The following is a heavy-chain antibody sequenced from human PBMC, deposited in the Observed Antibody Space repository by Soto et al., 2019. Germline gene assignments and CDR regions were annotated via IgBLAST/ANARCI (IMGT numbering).Heavy chain of an antibody. V-gene: IGHV3-30-3*01. CDR3: ARDSLNTAMVTVGY. D-gene: IGHD5-18*01. Sequence: PGGSLRLSCAASGFTFSSYAMHWVRQAPGKGLEWVAVISYDGSNKYYADSVKGRFTISRDNSKNTLYLQMNSLRAEDTAVYYCARDSLNTAMVTVGYWGQGTLVTVSS. CDR2: ISYDGSNK. CDR1: GFTFSSYA. J-gene: IGHJ4*02.